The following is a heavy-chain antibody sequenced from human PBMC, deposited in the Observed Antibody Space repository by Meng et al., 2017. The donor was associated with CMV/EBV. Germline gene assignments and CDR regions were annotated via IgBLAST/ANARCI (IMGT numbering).Heavy chain of an antibody. CDR2: TYYVGTP. CDR3: ARLSGSGTTSTGYHYAFDS. J-gene: IGHJ4*02. Sequence: LQHSGPGLWTPPDPPSLPCIVFGASIVSAHYFWTCIRHPPGKGLGWIGYTYYVGTPSYNPSLESRVTISVDTSKNQFSLNLSYVTAADTAVYYCARLSGSGTTSTGYHYAFDSWGQGTLVTVSS. CDR1: GASIVSAHYF. V-gene: IGHV4-30-4*08. D-gene: IGHD3-22*01.